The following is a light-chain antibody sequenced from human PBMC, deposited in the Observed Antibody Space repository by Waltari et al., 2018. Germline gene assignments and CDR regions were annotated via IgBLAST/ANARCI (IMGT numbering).Light chain of an antibody. J-gene: IGKJ2*01. CDR1: QSVSTN. Sequence: EIVMTQSPAILSVSTGERATLTCRASQSVSTNVAWYQQKPGQAPRLLFYGASTRATDIPTRFSGSGSGTEFTLTISSLQSEDFAIYYCQQYNSWPPYTFGQGTKLEIK. CDR3: QQYNSWPPYT. V-gene: IGKV3-15*01. CDR2: GAS.